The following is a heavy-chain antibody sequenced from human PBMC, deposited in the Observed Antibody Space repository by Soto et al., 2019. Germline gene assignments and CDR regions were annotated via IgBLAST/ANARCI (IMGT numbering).Heavy chain of an antibody. CDR3: ARSGIFSRVGY. J-gene: IGHJ4*02. V-gene: IGHV3-48*01. D-gene: IGHD2-15*01. CDR2: ISNGGSTI. Sequence: QAPGKGPEWISYISNGGSTIYYADSVKGRFTISRDNAKNSLYLQMNSLTAEDTAVYYCARSGIFSRVGYWGQGIPVTVS.